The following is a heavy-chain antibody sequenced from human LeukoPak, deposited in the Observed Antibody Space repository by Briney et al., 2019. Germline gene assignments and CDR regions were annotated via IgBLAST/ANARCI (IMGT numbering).Heavy chain of an antibody. V-gene: IGHV3-48*02. CDR3: ARKMAL. Sequence: PGGSLRLSCAASGFTFSSYGMNWVRQAPGKGLEWVSYIDGTSRAIYYADSVKGRFIVSRDNGKNSLFLQMNSLRDEDTAVHLCARKMALWGQGTLVTVSS. J-gene: IGHJ4*02. D-gene: IGHD5-24*01. CDR2: IDGTSRAI. CDR1: GFTFSSYG.